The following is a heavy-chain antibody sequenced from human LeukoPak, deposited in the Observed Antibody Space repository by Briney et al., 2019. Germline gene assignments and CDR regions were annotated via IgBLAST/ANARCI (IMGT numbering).Heavy chain of an antibody. J-gene: IGHJ6*02. V-gene: IGHV3-30*03. CDR3: ATSYTVVPTSTHFRHLDYGMDV. D-gene: IGHD2-15*01. CDR2: ISYDGSNK. CDR1: GFTFSSYG. Sequence: GRSLRLSCAASGFTFSSYGMHWVRQAPGKGLEWVAVISYDGSNKYYADSVKGRFTISRDNSKNTLYLQMNSLRAEDTAVYYCATSYTVVPTSTHFRHLDYGMDVWGQGTTVTVSS.